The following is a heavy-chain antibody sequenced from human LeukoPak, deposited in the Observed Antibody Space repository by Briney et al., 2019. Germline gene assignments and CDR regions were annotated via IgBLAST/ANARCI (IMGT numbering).Heavy chain of an antibody. D-gene: IGHD3-22*01. J-gene: IGHJ3*02. V-gene: IGHV3-21*01. CDR2: ISSSSSYI. Sequence: GGSLRLSCAASGFTFSSYSMNWVRQAPGKGLEWVSYISSSSSYIYSADSLKGRFTISRDNAKNSLYLQMNSLRAEDTAVYYCARGALTYYYDSSGSSRQVYGAFDIWGQGTMVTVSS. CDR1: GFTFSSYS. CDR3: ARGALTYYYDSSGSSRQVYGAFDI.